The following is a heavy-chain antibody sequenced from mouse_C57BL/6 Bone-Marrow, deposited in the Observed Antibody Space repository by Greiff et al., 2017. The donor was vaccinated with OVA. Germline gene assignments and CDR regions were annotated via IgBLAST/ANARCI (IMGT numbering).Heavy chain of an antibody. CDR1: GYSFTSYY. Sequence: QVHVKQSGPELVKPGASVKISCKASGYSFTSYYIHWVKQRPGQGLEWIGWIYPGSGNTKYNEKFKGKATLTADTSSSTAYMQLSSLTSEDSAVYYCARSGGYYVGYFDYWGQGTTLTVSS. V-gene: IGHV1-66*01. D-gene: IGHD2-3*01. J-gene: IGHJ2*01. CDR3: ARSGGYYVGYFDY. CDR2: IYPGSGNT.